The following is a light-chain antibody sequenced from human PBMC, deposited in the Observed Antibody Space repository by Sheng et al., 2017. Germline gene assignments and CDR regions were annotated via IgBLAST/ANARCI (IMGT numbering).Light chain of an antibody. CDR2: EAS. CDR1: QSISSW. CDR3: QHYISYPLT. J-gene: IGKJ4*01. V-gene: IGKV1-5*03. Sequence: DIQMTQSPSTLSASVGDRVTITCRASQSISSWLAWYQQKPGKAPKLLMYEASTLESGVPSRFSGSGSGTEFTLTISSLQPDDFATYYCQHYISYPLTFGGGTKVEIK.